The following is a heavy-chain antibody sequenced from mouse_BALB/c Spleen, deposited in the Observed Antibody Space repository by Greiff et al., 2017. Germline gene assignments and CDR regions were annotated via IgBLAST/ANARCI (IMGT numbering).Heavy chain of an antibody. J-gene: IGHJ1*01. CDR2: IDPANGNT. CDR3: ARSGYYGLPVFDV. V-gene: IGHV14-3*02. CDR1: GFNIKDTY. D-gene: IGHD1-1*01. Sequence: EVMLVESGAELVKPGASVKLSCTASGFNIKDTYMHWVKQRPEQGLEWIGRIDPANGNTKYDPKFQGKATITADTSSNTAYLQLSSLTSEDTAVYYCARSGYYGLPVFDVWGAGTTVTVSS.